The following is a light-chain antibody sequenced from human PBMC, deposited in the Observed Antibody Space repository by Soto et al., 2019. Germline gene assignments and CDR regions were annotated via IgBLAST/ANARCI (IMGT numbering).Light chain of an antibody. J-gene: IGLJ2*01. V-gene: IGLV1-47*01. CDR2: RND. Sequence: QSVLTQPPSASGTPGQRVTISCSGSSSIIGSNYVYWYQQFPGSAPKLLIYRNDQRPSGVPDRFSGSKSGSSASLAISGPRSEDEAHYYCAAWDDSLSAVVFGGGTQLTVL. CDR3: AAWDDSLSAVV. CDR1: SSIIGSNY.